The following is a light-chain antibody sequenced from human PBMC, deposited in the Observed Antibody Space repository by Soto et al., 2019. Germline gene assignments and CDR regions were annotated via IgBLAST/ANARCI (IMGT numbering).Light chain of an antibody. Sequence: QSALTQPASVSGSLGQSITISCTGSSSDGGGYNYVSWYQQHPGKAPKLLIHEVTNRPSGVSDRFSGSKSANTASLTISGLQAEDEAHYFCSSYTTFRTPHVAFGGGTKVTVL. J-gene: IGLJ2*01. CDR3: SSYTTFRTPHVA. CDR2: EVT. CDR1: SSDGGGYNY. V-gene: IGLV2-14*01.